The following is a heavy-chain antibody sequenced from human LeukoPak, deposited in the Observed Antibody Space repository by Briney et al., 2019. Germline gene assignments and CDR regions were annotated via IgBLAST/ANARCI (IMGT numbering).Heavy chain of an antibody. CDR2: ISSSSSYI. Sequence: GGSLRLSCAASGFTFSSYSMNWVRQAPGEGLEWVSSISSSSSYIYYADSVKGRFTISRDNSKNTLYLQMNSLRAEDTAVYYCAKDGESRPGYWGQGTLVTVSS. V-gene: IGHV3-21*04. CDR1: GFTFSSYS. CDR3: AKDGESRPGY. D-gene: IGHD3-10*01. J-gene: IGHJ4*02.